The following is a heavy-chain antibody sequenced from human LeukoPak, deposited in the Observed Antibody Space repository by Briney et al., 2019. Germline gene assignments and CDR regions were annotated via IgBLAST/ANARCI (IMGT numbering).Heavy chain of an antibody. J-gene: IGHJ5*02. Sequence: GASVTVSCKASGYTFTSYYMHWVRQAPGQGLEWMGLINPSGGSTSYAQKFQGRVTITRDMSTSTVYMELSSLRSEDTAVYYCAREIANQGSNWNWSPRNWFDPWGQGTLVTVSS. V-gene: IGHV1-46*01. D-gene: IGHD1-7*01. CDR2: INPSGGST. CDR3: AREIANQGSNWNWSPRNWFDP. CDR1: GYTFTSYY.